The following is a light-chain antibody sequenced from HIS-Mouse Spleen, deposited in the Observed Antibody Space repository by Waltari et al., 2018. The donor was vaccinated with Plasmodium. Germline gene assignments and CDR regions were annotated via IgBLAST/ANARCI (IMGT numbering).Light chain of an antibody. CDR1: ALPKKY. CDR3: YSTDSSGNHRV. J-gene: IGLJ3*02. V-gene: IGLV3-10*01. Sequence: SYELTQPPSVSVSPGQTASITCSGDALPKKYAYWYQQKSGQAPVLVIDEDSKRPSGIPERCSGSSSGTMATLTISGAQVEDEADYYCYSTDSSGNHRVFGGGTKLTVL. CDR2: EDS.